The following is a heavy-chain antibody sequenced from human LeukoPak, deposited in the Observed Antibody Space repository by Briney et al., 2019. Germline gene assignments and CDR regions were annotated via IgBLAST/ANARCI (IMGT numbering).Heavy chain of an antibody. CDR3: VRQPDSARYGFDY. J-gene: IGHJ4*02. D-gene: IGHD1-14*01. CDR1: GFTFDNND. CDR2: IGSAGYT. Sequence: GGSLRLSCEVSGFTFDNNDMHWVRQSTGKGLEWVSAIGSAGYTYYAESVRGRFTITRDTAKQSLYLQMNSLRVEDTAVYHCVRQPDSARYGFDYWGRGTQVTVSS. V-gene: IGHV3-13*01.